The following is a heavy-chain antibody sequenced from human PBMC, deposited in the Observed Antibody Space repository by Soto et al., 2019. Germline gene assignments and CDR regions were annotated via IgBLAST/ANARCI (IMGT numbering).Heavy chain of an antibody. J-gene: IGHJ4*02. CDR3: VTGDHLVR. CDR1: GYTFTGYY. V-gene: IGHV1-2*02. D-gene: IGHD6-6*01. CDR2: INPKTGDT. Sequence: ASVKVSCKTSGYTFTGYYLNWVRQAPGRGLEWVGWINPKTGDTNNAQKFQGRVTMTTDTSISTGYMELSGLKSDDTAVYYCVTGDHLVRWGQGTRVTVSS.